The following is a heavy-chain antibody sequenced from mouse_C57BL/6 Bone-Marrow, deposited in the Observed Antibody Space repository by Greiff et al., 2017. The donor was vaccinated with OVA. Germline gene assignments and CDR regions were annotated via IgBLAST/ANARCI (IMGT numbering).Heavy chain of an antibody. J-gene: IGHJ1*03. D-gene: IGHD2-1*01. CDR1: GFTFSSYT. Sequence: DVHLVESGGGLVKPGGSLKLSCAASGFTFSSYTMSWVRQTPEKRLEWVATISGGGGNTYYPDSVKGRFTISRDNAKNTLYLQMSSLRSEDTALYYCARQGFYSWYFDVWGTGTTVTVSS. V-gene: IGHV5-9*01. CDR3: ARQGFYSWYFDV. CDR2: ISGGGGNT.